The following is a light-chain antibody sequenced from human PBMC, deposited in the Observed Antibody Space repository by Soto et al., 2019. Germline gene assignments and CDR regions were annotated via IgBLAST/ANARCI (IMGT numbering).Light chain of an antibody. J-gene: IGKJ2*01. Sequence: DIQMTQSPSTLSASVGDRVTITCRASQSISSWLAWYQQKPGKAPKLLIYKASSLESGVPSRFSGSGSGTDSPPTITTLKPVDFPPYYSHHYNSYPPYPLAQGTSWRSN. CDR1: QSISSW. CDR3: HHYNSYPPYP. V-gene: IGKV1-5*03. CDR2: KAS.